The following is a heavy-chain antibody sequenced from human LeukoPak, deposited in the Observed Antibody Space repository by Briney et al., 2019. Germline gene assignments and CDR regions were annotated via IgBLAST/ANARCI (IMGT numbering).Heavy chain of an antibody. CDR1: GYTFTDYY. D-gene: IGHD3-16*01. CDR2: VDPEDGET. V-gene: IGHV1-69-2*01. Sequence: ASVKVSCKVSGYTFTDYYMHWVPQAPGKGLEWMGLVDPEDGETIYAEKFQGRVTITADTSTDTAYMELSSLRSEDTAVYYCATGGRLEGFHYWGQGTLDTVSS. CDR3: ATGGRLEGFHY. J-gene: IGHJ4*02.